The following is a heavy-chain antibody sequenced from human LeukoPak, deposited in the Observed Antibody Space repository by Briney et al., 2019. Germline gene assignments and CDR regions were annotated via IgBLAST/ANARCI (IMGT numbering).Heavy chain of an antibody. CDR2: ISSSSSYI. J-gene: IGHJ3*02. CDR3: ARDLVATEEDAFDI. Sequence: PGGSLRLSCAASGFTFSSYSMNWVRQAPGKGLEWVSSISSSSSYIYYADSVKGRFTISRDNAKNSLYLQMNSLRAEDTAVYYCARDLVATEEDAFDIWGQGTMVTVSS. CDR1: GFTFSSYS. D-gene: IGHD5-12*01. V-gene: IGHV3-21*01.